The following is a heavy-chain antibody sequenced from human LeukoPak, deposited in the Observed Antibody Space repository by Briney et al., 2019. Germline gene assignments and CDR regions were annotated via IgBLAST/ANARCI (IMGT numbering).Heavy chain of an antibody. CDR3: ARVWRLLPAYYYYMDV. Sequence: GGSLRLSCAASGFTFSSYSMNWVRQAPGKGLEWVSSINSVSRYIYYADSVKGRFTVSRDNAKNSLYLQMNSLRAEDTAVYFCARVWRLLPAYYYYMDVWGKGTTVTVSS. V-gene: IGHV3-21*01. J-gene: IGHJ6*03. CDR2: INSVSRYI. D-gene: IGHD2-15*01. CDR1: GFTFSSYS.